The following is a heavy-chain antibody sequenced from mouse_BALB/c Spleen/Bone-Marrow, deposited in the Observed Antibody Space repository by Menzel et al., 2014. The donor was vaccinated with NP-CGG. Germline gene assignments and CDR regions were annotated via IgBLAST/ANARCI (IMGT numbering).Heavy chain of an antibody. D-gene: IGHD1-2*01. Sequence: QVQLQQSGAELVKPGASVKLSCRVSGYTFTNYFVYWVKQRPGQGLEWIGEINPSNDTPNFNEKFKSKATLTVDRSSSTAYMQLSSLTSEDSAVYYCTRPGYYGYGWYFDVWGAGTTVTVSS. V-gene: IGHV1S81*02. CDR3: TRPGYYGYGWYFDV. J-gene: IGHJ1*01. CDR1: GYTFTNYF. CDR2: INPSNDTP.